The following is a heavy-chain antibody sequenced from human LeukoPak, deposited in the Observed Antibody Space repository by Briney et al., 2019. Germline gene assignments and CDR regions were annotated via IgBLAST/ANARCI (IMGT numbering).Heavy chain of an antibody. Sequence: SETLSLTCTVSGGSISSSSYYWGWIRQPPGKGLEWIGSIYYSGSTYYNPSLKSRVTISVDTSKNQFSLKLSSVTAADTAVYYCARDRPLPLDYWGQGTLVTVSS. CDR2: IYYSGST. CDR3: ARDRPLPLDY. V-gene: IGHV4-39*07. J-gene: IGHJ4*02. CDR1: GGSISSSSYY.